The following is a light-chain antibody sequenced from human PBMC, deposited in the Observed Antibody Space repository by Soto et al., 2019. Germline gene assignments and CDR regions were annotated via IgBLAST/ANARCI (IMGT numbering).Light chain of an antibody. CDR3: QQYGSSPYT. J-gene: IGKJ2*01. CDR1: QSVSSSY. Sequence: EIVLTQSPGTLSLSPGERATLSCRASQSVSSSYLVWYQQKPGQAPRLLIYGASSRDTGIPDRFSGSGSGTDFTLTISRLEPEDFAVYYCQQYGSSPYTFGQGTKLEIK. V-gene: IGKV3-20*01. CDR2: GAS.